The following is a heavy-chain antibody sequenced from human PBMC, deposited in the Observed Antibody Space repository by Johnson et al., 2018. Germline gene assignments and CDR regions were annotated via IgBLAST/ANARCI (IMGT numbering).Heavy chain of an antibody. CDR1: GFTFSSYG. CDR3: ANLYCSSTRCYNDYYYYYKDV. CDR2: ISYDGSNK. D-gene: IGHD2-2*01. Sequence: VQLVESGGGVVQPGRSLRLSCAASGFTFSSYGMHWVRQAPGKGLEWVAVISYDGSNKYYADSVKGQFTISRDNSKKTLYLQMNSLRAEDTAVYYCANLYCSSTRCYNDYYYYYKDVWGKGTTVPVSS. V-gene: IGHV3-30*18. J-gene: IGHJ6*03.